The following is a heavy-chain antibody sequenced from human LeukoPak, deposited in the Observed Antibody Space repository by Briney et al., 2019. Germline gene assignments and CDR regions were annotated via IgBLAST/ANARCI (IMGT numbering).Heavy chain of an antibody. CDR3: ARLAETTEIFEY. CDR1: GYTFTTYW. CDR2: IYPGDSDT. V-gene: IGHV5-51*01. D-gene: IGHD1-1*01. J-gene: IGHJ4*02. Sequence: GESLKISCQASGYTFTTYWIGWVRQMPGKGLEWMGIIYPGDSDTRYSPSFQGQVTISADRSHSTAYLQSSSLKAPDTAIYYCARLAETTEIFEYWGQGTLVTVSS.